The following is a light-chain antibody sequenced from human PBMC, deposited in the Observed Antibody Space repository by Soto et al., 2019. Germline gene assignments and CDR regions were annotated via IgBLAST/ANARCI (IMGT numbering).Light chain of an antibody. CDR2: EAS. J-gene: IGKJ1*01. Sequence: EIVLTQSPGTLSLSPGDRATLSCRASQRVSTFLAWYQQRPGQAPRLLISEASNRATGIPARFSGSGSGTDFTLTISGLEPEDFAVYYCQQYGSSPWTFGQGTKVDI. CDR1: QRVSTF. V-gene: IGKV3-20*01. CDR3: QQYGSSPWT.